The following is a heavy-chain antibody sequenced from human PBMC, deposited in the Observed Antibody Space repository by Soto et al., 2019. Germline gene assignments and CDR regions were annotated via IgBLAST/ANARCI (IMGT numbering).Heavy chain of an antibody. Sequence: QVQLVQSGAAVRKPGSSVKVSCKASGGTFSNSAITWVRQAPGQGLEWVGGIIPIFGSTNYAQKFQGRVTITADESTSAAYMERSSLPSEDTAVYYCARDGDLRSDFWSGPLGGGWFDPWGQGTLVTVSS. CDR3: ARDGDLRSDFWSGPLGGGWFDP. V-gene: IGHV1-69*12. CDR2: IIPIFGST. CDR1: GGTFSNSA. J-gene: IGHJ5*02. D-gene: IGHD3-3*01.